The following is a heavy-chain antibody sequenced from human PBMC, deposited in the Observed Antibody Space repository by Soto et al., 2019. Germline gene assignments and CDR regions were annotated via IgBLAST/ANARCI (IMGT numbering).Heavy chain of an antibody. D-gene: IGHD5-12*01. CDR1: GFTFSSYS. CDR3: VRDYDYAFDA. CDR2: ITTSGSST. J-gene: IGHJ3*01. Sequence: GRSLRLSCTASGFTFSSYSVNWVRQAPGKGLEWLSCITTSGSSTYYADSVKDRFTISRDNAKNSLYLQMNSLRDEDTAVYYCVRDYDYAFDAWGQGTMVTVSS. V-gene: IGHV3-48*02.